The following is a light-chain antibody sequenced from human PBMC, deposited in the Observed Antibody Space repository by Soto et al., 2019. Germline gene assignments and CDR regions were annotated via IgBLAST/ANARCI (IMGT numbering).Light chain of an antibody. J-gene: IGLJ2*01. CDR1: SGDIGTFDN. V-gene: IGLV2-14*01. CDR2: EVI. Sequence: QSALTQPASVSGSPGQSITISCTGTSGDIGTFDNVSWYQQHPAKAPKLMIYEVINRPSGISHRFSGSKSGTTASLTISGLQAEDEAVYYCSSYTSSSAYVIFGGGTKLTVL. CDR3: SSYTSSSAYVI.